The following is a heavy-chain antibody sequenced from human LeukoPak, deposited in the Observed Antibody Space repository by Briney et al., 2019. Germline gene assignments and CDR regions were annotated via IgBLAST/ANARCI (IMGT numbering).Heavy chain of an antibody. D-gene: IGHD3-10*02. CDR3: AELGITMIGGV. V-gene: IGHV3-23*01. Sequence: GWSLRLSCAASGFTFSSYAMSWVRQAPGKGLEWVSATSGSGGSTYYADSVKGRFTISRDNSKNTLYMQMNSLRAEDTAVYYCAELGITMIGGVWGKGTTVTISS. CDR2: TSGSGGST. CDR1: GFTFSSYA. J-gene: IGHJ6*04.